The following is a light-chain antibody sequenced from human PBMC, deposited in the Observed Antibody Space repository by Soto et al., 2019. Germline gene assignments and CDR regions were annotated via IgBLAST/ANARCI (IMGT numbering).Light chain of an antibody. J-gene: IGKJ1*01. V-gene: IGKV1-27*01. CDR2: AAS. CDR3: QQYNNWPLT. CDR1: QGIGNF. Sequence: DIQMAQSPSSLSAAVGDRVTITCRASQGIGNFLAWYQQKPGKVPQLLIYAASTLQSGVPSRFSGSGSGTDFTLTINSLQTEDFAVYYCQQYNNWPLTFGQGTKVEI.